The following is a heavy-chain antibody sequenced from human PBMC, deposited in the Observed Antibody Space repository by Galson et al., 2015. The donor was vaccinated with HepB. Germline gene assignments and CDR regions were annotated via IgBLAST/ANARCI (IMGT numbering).Heavy chain of an antibody. CDR1: GFTFSSYA. J-gene: IGHJ6*02. V-gene: IGHV3-23*01. D-gene: IGHD3-3*01. CDR3: AKDYYDFWYYYYGMDV. CDR2: ISGSGGST. Sequence: SLRLSCAASGFTFSSYAMGWVRQAPGKGLEWVSAISGSGGSTYYADSVKGRFTISRDNSKNTLYLQMNSLRAEDTAVYYCAKDYYDFWYYYYGMDVWGQGTTVTVSS.